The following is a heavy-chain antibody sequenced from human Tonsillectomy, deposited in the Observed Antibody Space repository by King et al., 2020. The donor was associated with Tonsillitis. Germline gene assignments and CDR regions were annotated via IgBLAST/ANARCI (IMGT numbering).Heavy chain of an antibody. Sequence: VQLVEPGAEVKKPGESLKISCKGSGYNFSNYWINWVRQMPGKGLEWVGRVDTSDSHTKYSPSYEGHVTISVDKSISTAYLQWCSLKASDTALYYCAGWDMAMAYWGQGTLLTVSS. J-gene: IGHJ4*02. CDR3: AGWDMAMAY. CDR1: GYNFSNYW. V-gene: IGHV5-10-1*03. D-gene: IGHD5-18*01. CDR2: VDTSDSHT.